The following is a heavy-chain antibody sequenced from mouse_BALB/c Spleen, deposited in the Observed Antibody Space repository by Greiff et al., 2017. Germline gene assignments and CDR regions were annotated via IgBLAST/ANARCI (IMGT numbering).Heavy chain of an antibody. CDR3: AREKFAY. Sequence: VQLQQSGGGLVKPGGSLKLSCAASGFTFSDYYMYWVRQTPEKRLEWVATISDGGSYTYYPDSVKGRFTISRDNAKNNLYLQMSSLKSEDSAMYYCAREKFAYWGQGTLVTVSA. V-gene: IGHV5-4*02. J-gene: IGHJ3*01. CDR1: GFTFSDYY. CDR2: ISDGGSYT.